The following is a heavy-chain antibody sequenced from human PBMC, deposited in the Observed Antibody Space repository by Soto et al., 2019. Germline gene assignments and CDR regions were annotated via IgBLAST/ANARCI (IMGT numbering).Heavy chain of an antibody. D-gene: IGHD4-17*01. Sequence: ASVKVSCKVSGYTLTELSMHWVRQAPGKGLEWMGGFDPEDGETIYAQKYQGRVTMTEDTSTDTAYMELSSLRSEDTAVYYCARPYGNFVGDAFDIWGQGTMVTVSS. CDR3: ARPYGNFVGDAFDI. CDR2: FDPEDGET. CDR1: GYTLTELS. V-gene: IGHV1-24*01. J-gene: IGHJ3*02.